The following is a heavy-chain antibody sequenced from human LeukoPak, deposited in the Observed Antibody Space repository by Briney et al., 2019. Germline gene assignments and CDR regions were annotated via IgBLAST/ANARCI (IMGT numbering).Heavy chain of an antibody. V-gene: IGHV1-46*01. CDR3: AKDGNTAMVRGPFDY. Sequence: ASVKVSCKASGYTFTSYYMHWVRQAPGQGLEWMGIINPSGGSTSYAQKFQGRVTMTRDTSTSTVYMELNSLRAEDTAVYYCAKDGNTAMVRGPFDYWGQGTLVTVSS. J-gene: IGHJ4*02. D-gene: IGHD5-18*01. CDR2: INPSGGST. CDR1: GYTFTSYY.